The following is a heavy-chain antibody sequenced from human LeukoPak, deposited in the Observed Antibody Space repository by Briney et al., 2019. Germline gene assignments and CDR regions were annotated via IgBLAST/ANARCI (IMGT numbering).Heavy chain of an antibody. CDR1: GFTFSSYA. D-gene: IGHD3-22*01. CDR2: ISGSGGST. J-gene: IGHJ4*02. CDR3: AKTYYYDSSGYHHPGPFDY. Sequence: GGSLRLSCAASGFTFSSYAMSWVRQAPGKGLEWVSAISGSGGSTYYADSVKGRFTISRDNSKNTLYLQMNSLRAEDTAVYYCAKTYYYDSSGYHHPGPFDYWGQGTLVTVSS. V-gene: IGHV3-23*01.